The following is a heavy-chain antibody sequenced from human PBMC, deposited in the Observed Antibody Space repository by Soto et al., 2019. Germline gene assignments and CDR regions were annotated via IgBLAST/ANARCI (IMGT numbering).Heavy chain of an antibody. D-gene: IGHD2-2*01. CDR1: GGTFSSYA. J-gene: IGHJ6*02. Sequence: QVQLVQSGAEVKKPGSSVKVSCKASGGTFSSYAISWVRQAPGQGLEWRGGIIPIPGTANYAQKFQGRVTMTADESTSTAYMELSSLRPEATAVYYCARSQGSSTSLAIYYYYYYGMDVWGQGNTVKVSS. V-gene: IGHV1-69*01. CDR3: ARSQGSSTSLAIYYYYYYGMDV. CDR2: IIPIPGTA.